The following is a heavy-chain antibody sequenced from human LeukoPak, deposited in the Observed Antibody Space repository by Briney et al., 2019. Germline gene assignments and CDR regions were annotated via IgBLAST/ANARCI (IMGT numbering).Heavy chain of an antibody. CDR2: IHHSGST. J-gene: IGHJ6*03. CDR1: GGSFSGYY. Sequence: PSETLSLTCAVYGGSFSGYYWSWIRQPPGKGLEWIGEIHHSGSTNYNPSLKSRVTISVDPSKNQFSLKVTSVTAADTAVYYCARGESGSYSSGYYYYYMDVWGKGTTVTVSS. V-gene: IGHV4-34*01. D-gene: IGHD1-26*01. CDR3: ARGESGSYSSGYYYYYMDV.